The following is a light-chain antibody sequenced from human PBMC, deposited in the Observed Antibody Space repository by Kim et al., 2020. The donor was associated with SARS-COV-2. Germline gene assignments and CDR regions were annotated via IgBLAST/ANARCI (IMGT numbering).Light chain of an antibody. V-gene: IGLV1-40*01. J-gene: IGLJ3*02. CDR3: QSYDSSLSGWV. CDR2: GNS. CDR1: RSNIGAGDD. Sequence: RATIPCDGNRSNIGAGDDVHWSQRLPGTAPKLLIYGNSNRPSGVPDRFSGSKSGTSASLAITGLQAEDEADYYCQSYDSSLSGWVFGGGTQLTVL.